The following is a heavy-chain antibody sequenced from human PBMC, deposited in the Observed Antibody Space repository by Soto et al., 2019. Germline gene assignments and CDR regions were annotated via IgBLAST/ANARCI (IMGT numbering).Heavy chain of an antibody. CDR2: IYPGDSDT. CDR1: GYSFTSYG. D-gene: IGHD6-6*01. Sequence: GESLKISCKGSGYSFTSYGIGWVRQMPGKGLEWMGIIYPGDSDTRYSPSFQGQVTISADKSISTAYLQWSSLKASDTAMYYCARRRRKYSSYMDVWGQGTTVTVSS. V-gene: IGHV5-51*01. CDR3: ARRRRKYSSYMDV. J-gene: IGHJ6*02.